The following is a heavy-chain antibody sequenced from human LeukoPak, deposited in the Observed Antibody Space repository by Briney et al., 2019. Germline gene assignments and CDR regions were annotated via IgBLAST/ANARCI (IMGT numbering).Heavy chain of an antibody. Sequence: ASVKVSRKASGGTFSSYAIGWVRQAPGQGLEWMGGIIPIFGTANYAQKFQGRVTITADESTSTAYMELSSLRSEDTAVYYCARGDIVVVPAAANYYYYYGMDVWGQGTTVTVSS. CDR3: ARGDIVVVPAAANYYYYYGMDV. CDR1: GGTFSSYA. CDR2: IIPIFGTA. J-gene: IGHJ6*02. D-gene: IGHD2-2*01. V-gene: IGHV1-69*13.